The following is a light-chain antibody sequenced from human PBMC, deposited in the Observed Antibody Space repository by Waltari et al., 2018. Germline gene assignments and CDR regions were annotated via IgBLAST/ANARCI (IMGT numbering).Light chain of an antibody. CDR3: HQYGSSPRT. V-gene: IGKV4-1*01. CDR1: QSLLHTNNKNY. Sequence: DIVVTQSPDSLAVSLGERATINCKSSQSLLHTNNKNYLAWYQLRPGQPPKLLIYWASTRESGVPGRFSGSGSGTDFTLTISRLEPEDFAVYYCHQYGSSPRTFGQGTKVEIK. CDR2: WAS. J-gene: IGKJ1*01.